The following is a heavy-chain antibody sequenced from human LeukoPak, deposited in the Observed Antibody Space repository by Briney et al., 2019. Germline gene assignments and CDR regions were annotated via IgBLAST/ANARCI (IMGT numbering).Heavy chain of an antibody. V-gene: IGHV3-30*18. CDR2: ISYDGSNK. D-gene: IGHD2-8*01. J-gene: IGHJ5*02. CDR3: AKDRGAYFSKNWFDP. CDR1: GFTFSSYG. Sequence: GRSLRLSCAASGFTFSSYGMHWVRQAPGKGLEWVAVISYDGSNKYYADSVKGRFTISRDNSKNTLYLQMNSLRAEDTAVYYCAKDRGAYFSKNWFDPWGQGTLVSVSS.